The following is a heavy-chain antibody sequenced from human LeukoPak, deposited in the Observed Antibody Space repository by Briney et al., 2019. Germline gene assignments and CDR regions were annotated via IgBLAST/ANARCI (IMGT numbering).Heavy chain of an antibody. Sequence: GASVKVSCKASGDSFTGSYFHWLQQAPGQGPEWLGWNNPASGATEYAQKFQGRVTMTRDMSISTAYMELRWLKSDDTAIYYCAGDQWVNGILTGYIVWGQGTMVTVSS. CDR1: GDSFTGSY. CDR2: NNPASGAT. V-gene: IGHV1-2*02. CDR3: AGDQWVNGILTGYIV. D-gene: IGHD3-9*01. J-gene: IGHJ3*01.